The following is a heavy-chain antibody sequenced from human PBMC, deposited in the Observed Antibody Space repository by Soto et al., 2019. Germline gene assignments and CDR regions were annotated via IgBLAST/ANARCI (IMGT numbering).Heavy chain of an antibody. Sequence: QVQLVESGGGAVQPGRSLRLSCAASGFTFSSYGMHWVRQAPGKGLEWVAVIWYDGSNKYYADSVKGRFTISRDNSKNTLYLQMNSLRAEDTAVYYCARRYCSSTSCYTGGRSWFDPWGQGTLVTVSS. CDR1: GFTFSSYG. J-gene: IGHJ5*02. CDR3: ARRYCSSTSCYTGGRSWFDP. CDR2: IWYDGSNK. D-gene: IGHD2-2*02. V-gene: IGHV3-33*01.